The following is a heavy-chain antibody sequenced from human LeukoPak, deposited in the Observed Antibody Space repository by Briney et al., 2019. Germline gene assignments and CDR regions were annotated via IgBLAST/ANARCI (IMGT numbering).Heavy chain of an antibody. Sequence: KPSETLSLTCTVSGYSISSGYYWGWIRQPPGKGLEWIGSIYHSGSTYYNPSLKSRVTISVDTSKNQFSLKLSSVTAADTAVYYCARESGSLDYWGQGTLVTVSS. CDR2: IYHSGST. V-gene: IGHV4-38-2*02. CDR3: ARESGSLDY. D-gene: IGHD1-26*01. CDR1: GYSISSGYY. J-gene: IGHJ4*02.